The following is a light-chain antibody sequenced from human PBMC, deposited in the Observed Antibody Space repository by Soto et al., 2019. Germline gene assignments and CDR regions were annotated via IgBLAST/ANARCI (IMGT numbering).Light chain of an antibody. CDR3: QHRSAWPIT. V-gene: IGKV3-11*01. CDR1: QSVRSY. CDR2: DAS. J-gene: IGKJ4*01. Sequence: EIVLTQSPATLSLSPGERATLSCRASQSVRSYLVWYQQKPGQAPRLLIYDASTRATGIPARFSGSGSVTDFTLTISSLEPEDFAVYYCQHRSAWPITFGGGTKVEIK.